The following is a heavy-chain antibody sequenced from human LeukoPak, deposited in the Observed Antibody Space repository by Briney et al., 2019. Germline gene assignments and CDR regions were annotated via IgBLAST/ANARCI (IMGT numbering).Heavy chain of an antibody. CDR2: ISGAGGVT. V-gene: IGHV3-23*01. D-gene: IGHD3-22*01. CDR3: ARDKYSSAWSHKWLDP. CDR1: GFTFSSYG. Sequence: PGGSLRLSCVASGFTFSSYGLTWVRQAPGKGLEWVSTISGAGGVTTYADSVKGRFIISRDNSKSTLFVQMKSLRAEDTATYFCARDKYSSAWSHKWLDPWGQGTRVTVSS. J-gene: IGHJ5*02.